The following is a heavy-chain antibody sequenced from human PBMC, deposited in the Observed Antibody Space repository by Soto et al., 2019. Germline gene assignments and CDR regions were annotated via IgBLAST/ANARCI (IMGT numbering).Heavy chain of an antibody. CDR3: ARYLAAAGLMYYYYGMDV. J-gene: IGHJ6*02. Sequence: GGSLRLSCAASGFTFSSYSMNWVRQAPGKGLEWVSSISSSSSYIYYADSVKGRFTISRDNAKNSLYLQMNSLRAEDTAVYYCARYLAAAGLMYYYYGMDVWGQGTTVTVSS. D-gene: IGHD6-13*01. CDR1: GFTFSSYS. V-gene: IGHV3-21*01. CDR2: ISSSSSYI.